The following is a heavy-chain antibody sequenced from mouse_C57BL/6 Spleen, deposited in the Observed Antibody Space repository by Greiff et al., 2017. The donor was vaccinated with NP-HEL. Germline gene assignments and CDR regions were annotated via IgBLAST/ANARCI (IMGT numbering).Heavy chain of an antibody. CDR2: INPNTGGT. CDR3: ARKEDDYGYYAMDY. J-gene: IGHJ4*01. Sequence: VQLQQSGPELVKPGASVKISCKASGYTFTDYYMNWVKQSHGKSLEWIGDINPNTGGTSYNQKFKGKATLTVDKSSSTAYMELRSLTSEDSAVYYCARKEDDYGYYAMDYWGKGTSVTVSS. CDR1: GYTFTDYY. V-gene: IGHV1-26*01. D-gene: IGHD2-4*01.